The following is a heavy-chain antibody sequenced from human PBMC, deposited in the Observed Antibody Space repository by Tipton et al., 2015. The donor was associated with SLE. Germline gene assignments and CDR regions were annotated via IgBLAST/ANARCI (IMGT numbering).Heavy chain of an antibody. Sequence: PSLTCAVYGGSFSGYYWSWIREPPGKGLEWIGEINHSGSTNYNPSLKSRVTISVDTSKNQFSLKLSSVTAADTAVYYCARKRNGMGIWGQGTMVTVSS. V-gene: IGHV4-34*01. CDR3: ARKRNGMGI. J-gene: IGHJ3*02. CDR2: INHSGST. CDR1: GGSFSGYY. D-gene: IGHD5-24*01.